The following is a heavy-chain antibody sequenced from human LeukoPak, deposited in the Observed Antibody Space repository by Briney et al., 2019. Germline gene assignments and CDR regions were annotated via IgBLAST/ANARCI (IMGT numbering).Heavy chain of an antibody. CDR2: IKQDGSEK. V-gene: IGHV3-7*01. CDR3: ASSRGYSYGKIFDY. Sequence: PGGSLRLSCAASGFTFSSYWMSWVRQAPGKGLEWVANIKQDGSEKYYVDSVKGRFTISRDNAKNSLYLQMNSLRAEDTAVYYCASSRGYSYGKIFDYWGQGTLVTVSS. D-gene: IGHD5-18*01. CDR1: GFTFSSYW. J-gene: IGHJ4*02.